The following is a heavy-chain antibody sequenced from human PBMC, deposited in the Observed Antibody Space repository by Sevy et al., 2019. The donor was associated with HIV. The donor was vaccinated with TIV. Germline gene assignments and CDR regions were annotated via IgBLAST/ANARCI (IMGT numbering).Heavy chain of an antibody. CDR3: AREDIAAALTGGWFDP. CDR1: GGSISSYY. CDR2: IYYSGST. Sequence: SETLSLTCTVSGGSISSYYWSWIRQPPGKGLEWIGYIYYSGSTNYNPSLKSRVTISVDTSKNQFSLKLSSVTAADTAVYYCAREDIAAALTGGWFDPWGQRTLVTVSS. D-gene: IGHD6-13*01. V-gene: IGHV4-59*01. J-gene: IGHJ5*02.